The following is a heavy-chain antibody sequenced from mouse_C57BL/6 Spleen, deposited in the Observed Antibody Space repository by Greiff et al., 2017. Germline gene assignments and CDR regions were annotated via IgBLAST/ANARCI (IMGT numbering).Heavy chain of an antibody. Sequence: QVQLQQSGPGLVQPSQSLSITCTVSGFSLTSYGVHWVRQSPGKGLEWLGVIWRGGSTDYNAAVMSRLSITKDNSQSQVFFKMNSLQADDTAIYYWAKRVLRDYAMDYWGQGTSVTVSS. D-gene: IGHD1-1*01. CDR1: GFSLTSYG. V-gene: IGHV2-5*01. CDR3: AKRVLRDYAMDY. J-gene: IGHJ4*01. CDR2: IWRGGST.